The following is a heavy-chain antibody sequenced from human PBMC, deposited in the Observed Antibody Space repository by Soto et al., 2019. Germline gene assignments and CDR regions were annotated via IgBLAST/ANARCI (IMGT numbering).Heavy chain of an antibody. Sequence: SETLSLTCAVSGGPFSRGGYYWSWIRQHPGKGLECIGYICYSGSTNYNPSLKSRVTISVDTSKNQFSLKLRSVTAADTALYYCARQGFGVLHGLVDVWGQGTTVTV. D-gene: IGHD3-10*01. CDR2: ICYSGST. J-gene: IGHJ6*02. CDR1: GGPFSRGGYY. CDR3: ARQGFGVLHGLVDV. V-gene: IGHV4-31*11.